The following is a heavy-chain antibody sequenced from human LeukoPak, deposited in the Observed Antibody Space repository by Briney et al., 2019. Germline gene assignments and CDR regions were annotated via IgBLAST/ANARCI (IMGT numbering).Heavy chain of an antibody. CDR2: IYTSGST. CDR1: GGSISSYY. V-gene: IGHV4-4*07. D-gene: IGHD3-22*01. CDR3: ASDGGYYDSSGSMN. J-gene: IGHJ4*02. Sequence: SETLSLTCTVPGGSISSYYWSWIRQPAGKGLEWIGRIYTSGSTNYNPSLKSRVTMSVDTSKNQFSLKLSSVTAADTAVYYCASDGGYYDSSGSMNWGQGTLVTVSS.